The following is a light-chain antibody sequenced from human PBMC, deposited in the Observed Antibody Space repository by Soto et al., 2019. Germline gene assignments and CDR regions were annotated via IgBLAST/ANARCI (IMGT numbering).Light chain of an antibody. CDR3: QQYGGSPRT. CDR1: QSVTSNY. V-gene: IGKV3-20*01. CDR2: GAS. Sequence: EIVLTQSPDTLSLSPGERATLSCRASQSVTSNYLAWYQQKPGQAPRLLIYGASSRATGIPDRFSGSGSGTDFTLTISRLETEDFAVYYCQQYGGSPRTFGQGTKVDI. J-gene: IGKJ1*01.